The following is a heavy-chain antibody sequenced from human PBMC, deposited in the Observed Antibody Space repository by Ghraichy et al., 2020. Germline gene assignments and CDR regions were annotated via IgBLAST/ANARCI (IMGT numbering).Heavy chain of an antibody. V-gene: IGHV1-2*02. D-gene: IGHD3-10*01. CDR3: ARVAMVGGVMHGHYGMDG. CDR1: GYIFSGYY. CDR2: INPKSGGT. Sequence: ASVKVSCKASGYIFSGYYMHWVRQAPGQGLEWMGWINPKSGGTNYAQKFQGRVTMTRDTSTSTAYMELSRLGSDDSAVYYCARVAMVGGVMHGHYGMDGWGQGTTVTVSS. J-gene: IGHJ6*02.